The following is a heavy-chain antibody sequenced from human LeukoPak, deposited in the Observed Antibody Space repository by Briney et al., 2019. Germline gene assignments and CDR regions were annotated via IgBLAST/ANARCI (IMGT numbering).Heavy chain of an antibody. CDR1: GFTFSNYA. V-gene: IGHV3-23*01. Sequence: GGSLRLSCAASGFTFSNYAMSWVRQAPGKGLEWVSAISGSGGSTYYADSVKGRFTISRDNAKNTLYLQMNSLRAEDTAVYYCAREGYCSSTSCFGVDNWFDPWGQGTLVTVSS. CDR2: ISGSGGST. J-gene: IGHJ5*02. D-gene: IGHD2-2*01. CDR3: AREGYCSSTSCFGVDNWFDP.